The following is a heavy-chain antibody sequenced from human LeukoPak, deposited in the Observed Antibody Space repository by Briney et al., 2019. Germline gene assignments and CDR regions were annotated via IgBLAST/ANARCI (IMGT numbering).Heavy chain of an antibody. Sequence: GGSLRLSCAASGFTFSSYAMSWVRQAPGKGLEWVSGISGSGASIYYADSVKGRFTISRDNPKSTVYLQMNSLRAEDTAVYYCARTKYSGSYGEFDYWGQGTLVTVSS. V-gene: IGHV3-23*01. J-gene: IGHJ4*02. CDR2: ISGSGASI. CDR3: ARTKYSGSYGEFDY. D-gene: IGHD1-26*01. CDR1: GFTFSSYA.